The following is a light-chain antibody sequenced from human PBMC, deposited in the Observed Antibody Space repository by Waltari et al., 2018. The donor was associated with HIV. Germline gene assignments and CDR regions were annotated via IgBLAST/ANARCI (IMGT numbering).Light chain of an antibody. CDR1: QSISSY. J-gene: IGKJ1*01. CDR2: AAS. V-gene: IGKV1-39*01. CDR3: QQSYSTPDT. Sequence: DIQMTQSLSSLSASVGDRVTITCRASQSISSYLNWYQQQPGQAPNLLIYAASSLQSGVPSSFSGRGSGTDFTLTISSLQPQDVATYYCQQSYSTPDTFGQGTKVEIK.